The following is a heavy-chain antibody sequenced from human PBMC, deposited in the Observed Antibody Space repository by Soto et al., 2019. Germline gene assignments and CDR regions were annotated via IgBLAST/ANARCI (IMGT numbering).Heavy chain of an antibody. V-gene: IGHV1-69*13. CDR1: GGTFSRYT. Sequence: GPSVKVSCKASGGTFSRYTSTWVRQAAGQGLEWMGGITPMFGTPNYAQKFQGRVTITADESTSTAYMELSSLRSEDTAMYYCARDGTLYDSSAYYYLYWGQGTLVTVSS. CDR3: ARDGTLYDSSAYYYLY. CDR2: ITPMFGTP. J-gene: IGHJ4*02. D-gene: IGHD3-22*01.